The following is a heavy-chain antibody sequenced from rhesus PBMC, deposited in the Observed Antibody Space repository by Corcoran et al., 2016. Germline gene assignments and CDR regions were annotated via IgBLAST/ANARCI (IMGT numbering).Heavy chain of an antibody. V-gene: IGHV4-127*01. J-gene: IGHJ4*01. CDR2: IGGSSGST. CDR3: ARGGVVATAYFDY. CDR1: GYSISSGYG. D-gene: IGHD2-21*01. Sequence: QVQLQESGPGLVKPSETLSLTCAVSGYSISSGYGWSWIRQHPGKGLEWIGYIGGSSGSTNYNPSLKSRVTISKDTSKNQFSLKLSSVTAADTAVYYCARGGVVATAYFDYWGQGVLVTVSS.